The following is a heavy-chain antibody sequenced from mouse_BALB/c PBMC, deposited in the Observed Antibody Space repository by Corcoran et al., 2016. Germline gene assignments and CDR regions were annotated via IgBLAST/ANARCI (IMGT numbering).Heavy chain of an antibody. J-gene: IGHJ2*01. CDR2: IYWDDDK. CDR1: GFSLSTSGMG. CDR3: ARYGSSFFDY. Sequence: QVNLKESGPGILQPSQTLSLTCSFSGFSLSTSGMGVSWIRQPSGKGLEWLAHIYWDDDKRYNPSLKSRLTIAKYTSSNQVFLKITSVDTADTATYYCARYGSSFFDYWGQGTTLTVSS. D-gene: IGHD1-1*01. V-gene: IGHV8-12*01.